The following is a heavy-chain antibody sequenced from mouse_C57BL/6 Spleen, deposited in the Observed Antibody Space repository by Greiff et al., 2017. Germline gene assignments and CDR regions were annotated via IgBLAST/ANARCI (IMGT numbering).Heavy chain of an antibody. Sequence: VQLKESGAELVRPGSSVKMSCKTSGYTFTSYGINWVKQRPGQGLEWFGYIYIGNGYTEYNETFKGKAPLPSDTSSSTAYMQRSSLPSEYSAIYFCARGGYDRGNFDYWGPGTTLTASS. V-gene: IGHV1-58*01. CDR1: GYTFTSYG. CDR2: IYIGNGYT. J-gene: IGHJ2*01. CDR3: ARGGYDRGNFDY. D-gene: IGHD2-2*01.